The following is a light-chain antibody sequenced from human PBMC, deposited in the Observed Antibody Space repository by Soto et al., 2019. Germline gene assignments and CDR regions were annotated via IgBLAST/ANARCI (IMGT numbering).Light chain of an antibody. V-gene: IGKV3-11*01. CDR3: QQRYNWPST. J-gene: IGKJ1*01. CDR2: DAS. CDR1: QSISTY. Sequence: EIVLTQSPATLSLSPGERATLSCRASQSISTYLAWYQQKPGQAPRLLIYDASNRATGIPARFSGSGSGTDFTLTISSLEPEDFVVYYCQQRYNWPSTVGQGTKVDSK.